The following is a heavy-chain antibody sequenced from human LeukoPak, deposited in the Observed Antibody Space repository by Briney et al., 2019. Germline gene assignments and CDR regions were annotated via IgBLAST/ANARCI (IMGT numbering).Heavy chain of an antibody. CDR1: AFTSTMYE. V-gene: IGHV3-48*03. Sequence: GGSLRLSCAASAFTSTMYEVNWVRHAPGEGREWVSYFSSMGNTIYYADSVKGRFTISRDNAKNSLYLQMNSLRAEDTAVYYCARVKDFWSGYYYYYYYGMDVWGQGTTVTVSS. D-gene: IGHD3-3*01. J-gene: IGHJ6*02. CDR3: ARVKDFWSGYYYYYYYGMDV. CDR2: FSSMGNTI.